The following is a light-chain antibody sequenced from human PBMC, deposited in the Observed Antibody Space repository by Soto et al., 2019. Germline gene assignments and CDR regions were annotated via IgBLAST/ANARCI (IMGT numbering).Light chain of an antibody. CDR2: GVK. Sequence: QSVLTQPASVSGSPGQSITISCTGTSSDVGGYNYVSWYQQHPGKAPKLMIYGVKNRPSGVSYRFSASKSAFTASLTISGLQAEDEAHYYCSSYTTSYFYVFGPGTKLTVL. CDR3: SSYTTSYFYV. J-gene: IGLJ1*01. V-gene: IGLV2-14*01. CDR1: SSDVGGYNY.